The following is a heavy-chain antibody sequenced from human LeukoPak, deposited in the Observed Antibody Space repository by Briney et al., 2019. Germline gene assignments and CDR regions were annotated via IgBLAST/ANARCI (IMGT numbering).Heavy chain of an antibody. Sequence: GGPLRLSCAASGFTFSSYSMNWVRQAPGKGLEWVSSISSSSSYIYYADSVKGRFTISRDNAKNSLYLQMNSLRAEDTAVYYCAKDVKAVSGDYYFDYWGQGTLVTVSS. D-gene: IGHD3-3*01. CDR1: GFTFSSYS. CDR3: AKDVKAVSGDYYFDY. V-gene: IGHV3-21*04. CDR2: ISSSSSYI. J-gene: IGHJ4*02.